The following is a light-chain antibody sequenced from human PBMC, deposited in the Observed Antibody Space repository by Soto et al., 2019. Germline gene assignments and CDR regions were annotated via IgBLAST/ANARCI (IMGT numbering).Light chain of an antibody. V-gene: IGKV3-20*01. CDR3: QQYGSSPPIT. CDR2: GAS. CDR1: QSVSNNY. J-gene: IGKJ5*01. Sequence: IVLTQSTGTLSGPPRQIPTVPCVPSQSVSNNYLAWYQQKPGQAPRLLIYGASSRATGIPDRFSGSGSGTDFTLTIRRLEPEDFAVYYCQQYGSSPPITCGKGTQREIK.